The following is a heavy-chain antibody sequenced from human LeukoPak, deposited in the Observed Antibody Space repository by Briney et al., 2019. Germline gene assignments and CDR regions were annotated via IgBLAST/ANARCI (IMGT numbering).Heavy chain of an antibody. CDR1: GGSFSGYY. D-gene: IGHD3-16*02. CDR2: INHSGTT. V-gene: IGHV4-34*01. J-gene: IGHJ4*02. CDR3: ARGLVTYDYVWGSYRYTFDY. Sequence: SETLSLTCAVYGGSFSGYYWSWIRQPPGKGLEWIGEINHSGTTNYNPSLKSRVTISVDTSKNQFSMKLSSVTAADTAVYYCARGLVTYDYVWGSYRYTFDYWGQGALVTVSS.